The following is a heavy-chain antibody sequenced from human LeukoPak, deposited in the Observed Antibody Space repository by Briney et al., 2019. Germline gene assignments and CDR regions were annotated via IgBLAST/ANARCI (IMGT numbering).Heavy chain of an antibody. Sequence: SETLSLTCTVSGGSISSGDYYWSWIRQPPGKGLEWIGSIYYSGSTYYNPSLKSRVTISVDTSKNQFSLKLSSVTAADTAVYYCARELLSCSGSSCQSGDYWGQGTLVTVSS. J-gene: IGHJ4*02. CDR3: ARELLSCSGSSCQSGDY. D-gene: IGHD2-15*01. CDR2: IYYSGST. V-gene: IGHV4-39*07. CDR1: GGSISSGDYY.